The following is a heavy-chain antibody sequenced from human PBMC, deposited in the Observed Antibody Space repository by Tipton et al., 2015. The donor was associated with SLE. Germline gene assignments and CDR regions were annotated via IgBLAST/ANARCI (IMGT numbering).Heavy chain of an antibody. CDR3: ARDLGHGGDSDY. V-gene: IGHV4-39*02. CDR1: GGSITSGTYY. J-gene: IGHJ4*02. Sequence: TLSLTCTVSGGSITSGTYYWTWIRQPPGKGLESIGSLSHNGVTAYNPSLRNRVTIFGDRSKNHFSLSLTSVTAADTAVYYCARDLGHGGDSDYWGQGTLVTVSS. CDR2: LSHNGVT. D-gene: IGHD3/OR15-3a*01.